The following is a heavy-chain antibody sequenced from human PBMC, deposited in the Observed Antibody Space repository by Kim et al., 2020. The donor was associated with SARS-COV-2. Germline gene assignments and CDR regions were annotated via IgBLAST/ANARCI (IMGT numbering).Heavy chain of an antibody. CDR3: AKPYSGSYYCDY. Sequence: YAGSVKGRFTISRDNSKNTVVLQMNSLRTDDTDVYYCAKPYSGSYYCDYWGQGTLLTVSS. D-gene: IGHD1-26*01. V-gene: IGHV3-30*02. J-gene: IGHJ4*02.